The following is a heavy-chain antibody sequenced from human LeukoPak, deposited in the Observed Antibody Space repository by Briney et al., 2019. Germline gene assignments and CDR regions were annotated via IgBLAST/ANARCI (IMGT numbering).Heavy chain of an antibody. CDR3: TRGTRSGYGYNYGMDV. CDR1: GFTFGDYA. V-gene: IGHV3-49*03. CDR2: IRSKAYGGTT. Sequence: GGSLRLSCTASGFTFGDYAMSWFRQAPGKGLEWVGFIRSKAYGGTTEYAASVKGRFTISRDDSKSIACLQMNSLKTEDTAVYYCTRGTRSGYGYNYGMDVWGQGTTVTVSS. J-gene: IGHJ6*02. D-gene: IGHD5-18*01.